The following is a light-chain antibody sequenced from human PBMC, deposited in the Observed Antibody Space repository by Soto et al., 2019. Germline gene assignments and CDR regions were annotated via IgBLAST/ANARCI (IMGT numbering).Light chain of an antibody. Sequence: QSVLTQSPSASASLGASVKLTCTLSSGHSSYAIAWHQLQPEKGPRYLMKLNSDGSHSKGDGIPDRFSGSSSGAERYLTISCLQSEDEADYYCQTWGTGNVVFGGGTKVTVL. V-gene: IGLV4-69*01. CDR2: LNSDGSH. J-gene: IGLJ2*01. CDR3: QTWGTGNVV. CDR1: SGHSSYA.